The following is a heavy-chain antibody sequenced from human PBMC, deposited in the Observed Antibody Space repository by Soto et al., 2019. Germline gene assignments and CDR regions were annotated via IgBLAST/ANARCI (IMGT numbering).Heavy chain of an antibody. V-gene: IGHV3-21*01. CDR3: ARETGVYSSVTPFDY. CDR1: GFTFSSYS. Sequence: PGGSLRLSCAASGFTFSSYSMNWVRQAPGKGLEWVSSISSSSSYIYYADSVKGRFTISRDNAKNSLYLQMNSLRAEDTAVYYCARETGVYSSVTPFDYWGQGTLVTVSS. D-gene: IGHD6-19*01. J-gene: IGHJ4*02. CDR2: ISSSSSYI.